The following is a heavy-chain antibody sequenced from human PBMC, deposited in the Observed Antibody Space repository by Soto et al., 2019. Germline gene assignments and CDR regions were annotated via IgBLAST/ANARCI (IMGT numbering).Heavy chain of an antibody. CDR1: AYTFTSYD. V-gene: IGHV1-8*01. J-gene: IGHJ4*02. CDR2: MNPNNGNT. Sequence: QVQLVQSGAEVKKPGASVKVSCKAAAYTFTSYDINWVRQATGQDFEWMGWMNPNNGNTAYAQKFQGRVTMTKDTSKSTAFIELSSLKSEDTAVFYFARGPRNWGVDYWGQGTLVTVSS. D-gene: IGHD7-27*01. CDR3: ARGPRNWGVDY.